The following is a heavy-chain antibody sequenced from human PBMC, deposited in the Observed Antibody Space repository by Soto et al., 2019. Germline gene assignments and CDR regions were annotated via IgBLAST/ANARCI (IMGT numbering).Heavy chain of an antibody. J-gene: IGHJ4*02. D-gene: IGHD3-3*02. CDR2: IYYSGST. V-gene: IGHV4-31*03. CDR1: GGSINIGGYY. CDR3: ARTAWHFFDY. Sequence: QVQLQGSGPGLVKPSQTLSLTCTVSGGSINIGGYYWSWIRQHPGKGLEWIGYIYYSGSTFYNPSLKIRVTISFDTAKNQFSLKLNSVTAADTAVYYCARTAWHFFDYWGQGTLVTVSS.